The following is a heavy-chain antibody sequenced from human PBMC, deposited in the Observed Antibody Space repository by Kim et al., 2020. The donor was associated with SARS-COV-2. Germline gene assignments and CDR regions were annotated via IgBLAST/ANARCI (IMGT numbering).Heavy chain of an antibody. V-gene: IGHV3-30-3*01. J-gene: IGHJ4*02. CDR2: ISYDGSNK. CDR3: ARDSDILTDPMDY. Sequence: GGSLRLSCAASGFTFSSYAMHWVRQAPGKGLEWVAVISYDGSNKYYADSVKGRFTISRDNSKNTLYLQMNSLRAEDTAVYYCARDSDILTDPMDYWGQGTLVTVSS. D-gene: IGHD3-9*01. CDR1: GFTFSSYA.